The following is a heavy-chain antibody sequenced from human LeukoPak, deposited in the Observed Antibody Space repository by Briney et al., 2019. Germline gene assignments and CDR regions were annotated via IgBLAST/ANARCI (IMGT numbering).Heavy chain of an antibody. CDR3: ARRPGTDRSFDY. J-gene: IGHJ4*02. CDR1: GGSFSGYY. V-gene: IGHV4-34*01. Sequence: SETLSLTCAVYGGSFSGYYWSWIRQPPGKGLEWIGEINHSGSTNYNPSLKSRVTISVDTSKNQFSLKLSSVTAADTAVYYCARRPGTDRSFDYWGQGTLVTVSS. D-gene: IGHD1-26*01. CDR2: INHSGST.